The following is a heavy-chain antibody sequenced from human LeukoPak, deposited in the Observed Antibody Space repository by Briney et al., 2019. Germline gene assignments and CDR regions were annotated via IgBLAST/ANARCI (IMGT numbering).Heavy chain of an antibody. Sequence: SETLSLTCTVSGGCISSYYWSWIRQPPGKGLECIGYIYYSGSTNYNPSLKSRVTISVDTSKNQFSLKLSSVTAADTAVYYCARANRWFGGYYYYMDVWGKGTTVTVSS. CDR3: ARANRWFGGYYYYMDV. D-gene: IGHD3-10*01. CDR1: GGCISSYY. CDR2: IYYSGST. J-gene: IGHJ6*03. V-gene: IGHV4-59*01.